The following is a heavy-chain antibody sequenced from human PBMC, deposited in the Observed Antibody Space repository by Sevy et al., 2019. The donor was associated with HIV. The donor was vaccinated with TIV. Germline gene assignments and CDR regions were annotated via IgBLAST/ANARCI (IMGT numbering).Heavy chain of an antibody. J-gene: IGHJ4*02. CDR2: IYPGDSDT. Sequence: GESLKISCKGSGYSFTSYWIGWVRQMPGKGLEWMGIIYPGDSDTRYIPSFQGQVTISADKSISTAYLQWSSLKASDTAMYYCARRPRGAVAGTGFDYWGQGTQVTVSS. V-gene: IGHV5-51*01. CDR1: GYSFTSYW. D-gene: IGHD6-19*01. CDR3: ARRPRGAVAGTGFDY.